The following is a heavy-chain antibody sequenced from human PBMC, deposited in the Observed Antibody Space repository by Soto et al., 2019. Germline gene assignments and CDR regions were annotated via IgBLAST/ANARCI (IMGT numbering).Heavy chain of an antibody. Sequence: QVQLQESGPGLVKPSGTLSLTCAVSGDSMNNNHWWSWVRQSPSKGLEWIAEIYHSGATNYNPSLQSRVTISIDKSEKQFSLQLNSVTAADTAVYYCARAGLGLAFDSWGQGALVTVSS. D-gene: IGHD6-19*01. CDR2: IYHSGAT. V-gene: IGHV4-4*02. J-gene: IGHJ5*01. CDR1: GDSMNNNHW. CDR3: ARAGLGLAFDS.